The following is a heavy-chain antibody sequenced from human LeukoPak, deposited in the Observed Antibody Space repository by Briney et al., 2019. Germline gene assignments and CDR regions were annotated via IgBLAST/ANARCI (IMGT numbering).Heavy chain of an antibody. CDR3: ATTGVQLWFGGFDY. J-gene: IGHJ4*02. CDR2: IYSGGST. Sequence: GSLRLSCAASGFTVSSNYMSWVRQAPGKGLEWVSVIYSGGSTYYADSVKGRFTISRDSSKNTLYLQMNSLRAEDTAVYYCATTGVQLWFGGFDYWGQGTLVTVSS. V-gene: IGHV3-66*01. D-gene: IGHD5-18*01. CDR1: GFTVSSNY.